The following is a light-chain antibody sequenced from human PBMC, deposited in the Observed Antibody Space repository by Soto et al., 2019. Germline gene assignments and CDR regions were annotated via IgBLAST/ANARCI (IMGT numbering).Light chain of an antibody. J-gene: IGLJ2*01. CDR2: GNS. Sequence: QSVLTPPPSVSGAPGPRVTISCTGGSSNIGAGYDVHWYQQLPGTAPKLLIPGNSNRPSGVPDRFSGSKSGTSASLAITGLQAEDEADYYCQAYDSSLRGVVVGGGTKLAVL. V-gene: IGLV1-40*01. CDR3: QAYDSSLRGVV. CDR1: SSNIGAGYD.